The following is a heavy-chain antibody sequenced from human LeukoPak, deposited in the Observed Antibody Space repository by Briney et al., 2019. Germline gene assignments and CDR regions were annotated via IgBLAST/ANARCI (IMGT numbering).Heavy chain of an antibody. V-gene: IGHV3-30*18. Sequence: PGGSLRLSCAASGFTFSSYAMHWVRQAPGKGLEWVAVISYDGSNKYYADSVKGRFTISRDNSKNTLYLQMNSLRAEDTAVYYCAKTDYGSGSEPSVGFDYWGQGTLVTVSS. J-gene: IGHJ4*02. CDR1: GFTFSSYA. D-gene: IGHD3-10*01. CDR3: AKTDYGSGSEPSVGFDY. CDR2: ISYDGSNK.